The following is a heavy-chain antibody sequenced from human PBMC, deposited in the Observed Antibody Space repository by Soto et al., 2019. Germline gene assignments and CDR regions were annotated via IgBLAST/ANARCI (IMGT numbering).Heavy chain of an antibody. D-gene: IGHD2-15*01. CDR3: ARGDGEEGVVAATGRLYVFQH. Sequence: ASVKVSCKASGYTFTSYYMHWVRQAPGQGLEWMGIINPSGGSTSYAQKFQGRVTMTRDTSTSTVYMELSSLRSEDTAVYYCARGDGEEGVVAATGRLYVFQHWGQGTLVTV. V-gene: IGHV1-46*01. CDR1: GYTFTSYY. CDR2: INPSGGST. J-gene: IGHJ1*01.